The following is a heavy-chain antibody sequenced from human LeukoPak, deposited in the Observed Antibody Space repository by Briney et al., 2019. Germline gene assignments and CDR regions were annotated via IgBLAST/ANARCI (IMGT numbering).Heavy chain of an antibody. CDR1: GFTFSDYY. V-gene: IGHV3-11*04. CDR2: ISSSGSTI. Sequence: GGSLRLSCAASGFTFSDYYMSWIRQAPGKGLEWVSYISSSGSTIYYADSVKGRFTISRDNAKNSLYLQMNSLRAEDTAVYYCARASSDFWSGYHFDYWGQGTLVTVSS. J-gene: IGHJ4*02. D-gene: IGHD3-3*01. CDR3: ARASSDFWSGYHFDY.